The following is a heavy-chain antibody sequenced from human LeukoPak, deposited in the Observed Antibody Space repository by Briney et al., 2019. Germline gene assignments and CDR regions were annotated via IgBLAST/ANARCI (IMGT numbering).Heavy chain of an antibody. J-gene: IGHJ4*02. Sequence: GGSLRLSCAVSGFTVSNNDMTWVRQAPGKGLEWVSVINGDDSTYSADSVKGRFTISRDSSKNTLYLQMNSLRPEDTAVYYCASLPWLVRWVYYWGQGTLVTVSS. CDR3: ASLPWLVRWVYY. D-gene: IGHD6-19*01. CDR2: INGDDST. CDR1: GFTVSNND. V-gene: IGHV3-66*01.